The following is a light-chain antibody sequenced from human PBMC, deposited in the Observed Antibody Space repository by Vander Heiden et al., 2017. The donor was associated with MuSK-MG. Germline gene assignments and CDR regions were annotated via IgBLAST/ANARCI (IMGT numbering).Light chain of an antibody. J-gene: IGLJ3*02. CDR1: NSDVGGYNY. CDR2: DVT. V-gene: IGLV2-14*03. CDR3: SSYTSGSTRLV. Sequence: QFALTQPASVSGSPGQSTTIPCTGTNSDVGGYNYVSWYQQHPGRAPKLLIYDVTNRPSGVSDRFSGTKSGNTASLTISGLQTDDEAVYYCSSYTSGSTRLVFGGGTTLTVL.